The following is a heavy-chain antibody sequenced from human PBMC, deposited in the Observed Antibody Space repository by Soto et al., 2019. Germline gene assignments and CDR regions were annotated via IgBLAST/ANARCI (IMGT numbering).Heavy chain of an antibody. V-gene: IGHV4-31*03. J-gene: IGHJ4*02. D-gene: IGHD6-13*01. CDR1: DGSMNSGGYY. CDR3: VRGKGKHGTSSWDY. Sequence: TLSLTCSVSDGSMNSGGYYWSWIRELPGKGLEWIGFIHYSGSTHYSPSLKSRVSISIETSKNHFSLKLSSVTAADTAVYYGVRGKGKHGTSSWDYWGQGPPVTVSS. CDR2: IHYSGST.